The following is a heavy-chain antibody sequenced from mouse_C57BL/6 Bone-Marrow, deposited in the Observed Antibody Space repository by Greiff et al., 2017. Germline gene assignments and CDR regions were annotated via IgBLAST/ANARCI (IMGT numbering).Heavy chain of an antibody. CDR3: ARLDDGYPYYAMDY. V-gene: IGHV5-15*01. CDR1: GFTFSDYG. Sequence: EVQLQESGGGLVQPGGSLKLSCAASGFTFSDYGMAWVRQAPRKGPEWVAFISNLAYSIYYADTVTGRFTISRENAKNTLYLEMSSLRSEDTAMYYCARLDDGYPYYAMDYWGQGTSVTVSS. CDR2: ISNLAYSI. J-gene: IGHJ4*01. D-gene: IGHD2-3*01.